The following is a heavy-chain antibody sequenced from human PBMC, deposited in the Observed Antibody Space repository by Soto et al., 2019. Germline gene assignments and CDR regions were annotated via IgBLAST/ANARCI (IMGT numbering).Heavy chain of an antibody. D-gene: IGHD6-13*01. CDR3: VQGHSSGWYEYFHH. J-gene: IGHJ1*01. CDR1: GLTFSSYG. CDR2: ISYDGSNK. Sequence: QVQLVESGGGVVQPGRSLRLSCAASGLTFSSYGMHWVRQAPGKGLEWVAVISYDGSNKYYADSVKGRFTISRDNSKNTLYLQMDSLRAEDTAVYYCVQGHSSGWYEYFHHWGQGTLVTVSS. V-gene: IGHV3-30*18.